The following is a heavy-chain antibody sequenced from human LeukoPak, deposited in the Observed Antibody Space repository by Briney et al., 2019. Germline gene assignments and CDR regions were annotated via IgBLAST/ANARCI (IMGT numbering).Heavy chain of an antibody. CDR3: ARGGDYGDFDY. CDR1: GGSISSNY. CDR2: IYNIGNT. Sequence: PSETLSLTCTVSGGSISSNYWSWIRQPPGKGLEWIAYIYNIGNTNYNPSLKSRVTISVDTSKSQISLKLNSVTAADTAVYYCARGGDYGDFDYWGQGTLVTVSS. V-gene: IGHV4-59*12. D-gene: IGHD4-17*01. J-gene: IGHJ4*02.